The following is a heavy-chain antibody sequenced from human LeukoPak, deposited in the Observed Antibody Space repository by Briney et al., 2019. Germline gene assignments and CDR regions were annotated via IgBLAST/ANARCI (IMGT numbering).Heavy chain of an antibody. V-gene: IGHV4-34*01. CDR3: ARHVYYYDSSGYSLSYYYYYYMDV. J-gene: IGHJ6*03. Sequence: SEALSLTCAVYGGSFSGYYWSWIRKPPGKGLEWIGEINHSGSTNYNPSLKSRVTISVDTSKNQFSLKLSSVTAADTAVYYCARHVYYYDSSGYSLSYYYYYYMDVWGKGTTVTISS. CDR2: INHSGST. D-gene: IGHD3-22*01. CDR1: GGSFSGYY.